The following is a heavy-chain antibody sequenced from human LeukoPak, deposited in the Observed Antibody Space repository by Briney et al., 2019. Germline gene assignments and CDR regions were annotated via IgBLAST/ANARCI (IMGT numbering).Heavy chain of an antibody. CDR1: GFTFSNYW. CDR2: INEDGSEK. J-gene: IGHJ4*02. V-gene: IGHV3-7*01. Sequence: GGSLRLSCTASGFTFSNYWMMWVRQAPGKGLEWVANINEDGSEKYYADSVEGRFTISRDNAKNSLDLQMNSLRADDTAIYYCARSKIDYWGQGTLVTVSA. CDR3: ARSKIDY. D-gene: IGHD4-11*01.